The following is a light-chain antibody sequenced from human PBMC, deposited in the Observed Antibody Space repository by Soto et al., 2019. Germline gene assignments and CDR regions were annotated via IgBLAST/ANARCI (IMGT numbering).Light chain of an antibody. CDR3: QQYSSYRT. CDR2: RAS. CDR1: QSIINY. V-gene: IGKV1-5*03. Sequence: DIQMTQSPSILSASVGDRVTITCRASQSIINYLAWYQQKPGKAPKLLIYRASNLETGVPSRFGGSGSGTEFTLTISSLQPDDFATDYCQQYSSYRTYGQGTKVDIK. J-gene: IGKJ1*01.